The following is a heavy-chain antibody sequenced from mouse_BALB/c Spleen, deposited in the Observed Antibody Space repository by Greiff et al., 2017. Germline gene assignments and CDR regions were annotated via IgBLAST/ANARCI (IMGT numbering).Heavy chain of an antibody. D-gene: IGHD4-1*01. CDR3: ARAPLLGPFDY. CDR1: GYTFTSYW. V-gene: IGHV1S81*02. Sequence: VQLQQPGAELVKPGASVKLSCKASGYTFTSYWMHWVKQRPGQGLEWIGEINPSNGRTNYNEKFKSKATLTVDKSSSTAYMQLSSLTSEDSAVYYCARAPLLGPFDYWGQGTTLTVSS. CDR2: INPSNGRT. J-gene: IGHJ2*01.